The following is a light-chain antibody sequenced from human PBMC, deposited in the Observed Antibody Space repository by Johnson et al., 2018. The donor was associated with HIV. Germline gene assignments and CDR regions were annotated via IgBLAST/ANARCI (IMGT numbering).Light chain of an antibody. CDR2: DNN. CDR1: SSNIGNKY. V-gene: IGLV1-51*01. CDR3: GSWDSSLSAFV. J-gene: IGLJ1*01. Sequence: QSVLTQPPSVSAAPGQKVTISCSGSSSNIGNKYVSWYQQLPGTAPKLLIYDNNKRPSEIPDRFSGSKSGTSATLGITGLQTGDETDYYCGSWDSSLSAFVFGTGTKVTVL.